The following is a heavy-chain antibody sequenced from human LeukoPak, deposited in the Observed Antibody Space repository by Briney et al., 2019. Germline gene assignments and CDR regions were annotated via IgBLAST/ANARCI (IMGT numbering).Heavy chain of an antibody. V-gene: IGHV4-34*01. CDR2: INHSGST. CDR3: AAHAFDI. Sequence: PSKTLSLTCAVYGGSFSGYYWSWIRQPPGKGLEWIGEINHSGSTNYNPSLKSRVTISVDTSKNQFSLKLSSVTAADTAVCYCAAHAFDIWGQGTMVTVSS. CDR1: GGSFSGYY. J-gene: IGHJ3*02.